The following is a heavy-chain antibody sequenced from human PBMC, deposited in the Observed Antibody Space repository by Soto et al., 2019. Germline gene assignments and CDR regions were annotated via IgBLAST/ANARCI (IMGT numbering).Heavy chain of an antibody. D-gene: IGHD6-13*01. CDR3: AREGNGVAAAGVYGMDV. CDR1: GGSISSGGYS. V-gene: IGHV4-30-2*05. J-gene: IGHJ6*02. Sequence: SETLSLTCAVSGGSISSGGYSWSWIRQPPGKGLEWIGYIYHSGSTYYNPSLKSRVTISVDTSKNQFSLKLSSVTAADTAVYYCAREGNGVAAAGVYGMDVWGQGTTVTVSS. CDR2: IYHSGST.